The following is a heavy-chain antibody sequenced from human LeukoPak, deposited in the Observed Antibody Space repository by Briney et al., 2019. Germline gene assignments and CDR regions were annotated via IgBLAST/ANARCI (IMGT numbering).Heavy chain of an antibody. D-gene: IGHD2-2*01. Sequence: PSETLSLTCAVYGGSFSGYYWSWIRQPPGKGLEWIGEINHSGSTNYNPSLKSRFTISVDTSKNQFSLKLSSVTAADTAVYYCARSPVVPAALGYYYYGMDVWGKGTTVTVSS. CDR3: ARSPVVPAALGYYYYGMDV. CDR1: GGSFSGYY. CDR2: INHSGST. J-gene: IGHJ6*04. V-gene: IGHV4-34*01.